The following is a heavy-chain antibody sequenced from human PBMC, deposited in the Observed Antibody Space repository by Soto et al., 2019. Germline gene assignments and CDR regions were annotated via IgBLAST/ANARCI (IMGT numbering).Heavy chain of an antibody. V-gene: IGHV3-73*02. Sequence: EVQLVESGGGLVQPGGSLKLSCAASGFSFSGSAIHWVRQASGKGLEWVGRIRTKVNNYATGYAASVKGRFIFSRDDSKNTAYLRMSSLKTEDTARYYCTRAQWELLDYWGQGTLVTVSS. CDR1: GFSFSGSA. J-gene: IGHJ4*02. CDR3: TRAQWELLDY. D-gene: IGHD1-26*01. CDR2: IRTKVNNYAT.